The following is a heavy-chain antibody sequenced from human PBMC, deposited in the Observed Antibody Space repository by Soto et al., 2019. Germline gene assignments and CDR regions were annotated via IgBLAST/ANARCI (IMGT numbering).Heavy chain of an antibody. CDR3: AKVTHCSSTSCYEAFDY. J-gene: IGHJ4*02. Sequence: PGGSLRLSCAASGFTFSSYAMSWVRQAPGKGLEWVSAISGSGGSTYYADSVKGRFTISRDNSKNTLYLQMNSLRAEDTAVYYCAKVTHCSSTSCYEAFDYWGQGTLVTVSS. D-gene: IGHD2-2*01. CDR1: GFTFSSYA. CDR2: ISGSGGST. V-gene: IGHV3-23*01.